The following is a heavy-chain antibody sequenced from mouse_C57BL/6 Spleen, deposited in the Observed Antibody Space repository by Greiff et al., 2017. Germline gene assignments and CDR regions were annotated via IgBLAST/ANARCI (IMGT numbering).Heavy chain of an antibody. CDR3: AIERAGFAY. Sequence: EVQLVESGPELVKPGASVKLSCKASGYTFTVYYMHWVKQSPGKSLEWIGYIYPNNGGNGYNQKFKGKATLTVDKSSSTAYVELRSLTSEDSAVYYCAIERAGFAYWGQGTLVTVSA. J-gene: IGHJ3*01. CDR1: GYTFTVYY. V-gene: IGHV1-34*01. CDR2: IYPNNGGN.